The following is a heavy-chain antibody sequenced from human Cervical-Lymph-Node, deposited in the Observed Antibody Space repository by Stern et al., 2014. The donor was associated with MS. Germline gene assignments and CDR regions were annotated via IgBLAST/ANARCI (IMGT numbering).Heavy chain of an antibody. CDR2: MTWNSGTI. V-gene: IGHV3-9*01. CDR1: GFTFDDYA. D-gene: IGHD4-11*01. CDR3: TKAFGVSTVTPIDK. J-gene: IGHJ4*02. Sequence: EVQLVQSGGGLVQPGRSLRLSCAASGFTFDDYAMHWVRQVPGKGLEWVAGMTWNSGTIGYADSVKGRFTISRDNAKNSLFLQMNSLRAEDTALYYCTKAFGVSTVTPIDKWGQGTLVTVAS.